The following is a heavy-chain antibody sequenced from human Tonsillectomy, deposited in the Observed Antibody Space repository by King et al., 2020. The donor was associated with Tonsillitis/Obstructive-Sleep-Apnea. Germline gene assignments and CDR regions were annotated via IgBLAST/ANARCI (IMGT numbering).Heavy chain of an antibody. V-gene: IGHV3-33*01. J-gene: IGHJ4*02. D-gene: IGHD2-2*01. CDR2: IWYDGSNK. CDR1: GFTFSDYS. Sequence: VQLVESGGGVVQPGRSLRLSCAASGFTFSDYSMYWVRQAPGRGLERLAVIWYDGSNKNSADSVKGRFTNPRDNSKNTLYLQMNNLRADDTAVYYCARDQALGYCSSTSCSQIDYWGQGTLVTVSS. CDR3: ARDQALGYCSSTSCSQIDY.